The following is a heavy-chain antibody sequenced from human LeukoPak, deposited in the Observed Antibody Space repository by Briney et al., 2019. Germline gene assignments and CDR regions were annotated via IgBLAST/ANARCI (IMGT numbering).Heavy chain of an antibody. Sequence: ASVEVSCKASGYTFTSYGISWVRQAPGQGLEWMGWLSAYNGNTNYAQKLQGRVTMTTVTSTSTAYMELRSLRSDDTAVYYCARSSIAAAVTEYFQHWGQGTLVTVSS. D-gene: IGHD6-13*01. J-gene: IGHJ1*01. V-gene: IGHV1-18*01. CDR1: GYTFTSYG. CDR3: ARSSIAAAVTEYFQH. CDR2: LSAYNGNT.